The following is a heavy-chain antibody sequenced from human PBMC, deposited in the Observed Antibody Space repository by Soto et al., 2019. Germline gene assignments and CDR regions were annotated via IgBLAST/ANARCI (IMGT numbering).Heavy chain of an antibody. CDR2: ISYNGDI. Sequence: SETLSLTCSFSGCSISGGSISTFYWSWIRQAPGKGLEWIGYISYNGDINYNPSLRSRVAISLDTSKNQFSLDLTSVTAADTAVYFCASSKWSRPYLHYWGQGTLVTVSS. J-gene: IGHJ4*02. CDR3: ASSKWSRPYLHY. CDR1: GCSISGGSISTFY. D-gene: IGHD1-26*01. V-gene: IGHV4-61*01.